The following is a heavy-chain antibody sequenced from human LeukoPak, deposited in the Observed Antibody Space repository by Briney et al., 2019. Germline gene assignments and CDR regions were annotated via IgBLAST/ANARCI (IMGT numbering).Heavy chain of an antibody. CDR2: ISGSGYTP. CDR3: AKGIAGFDY. CDR1: GFTFSTYA. J-gene: IGHJ4*02. D-gene: IGHD2-21*01. Sequence: GGSLRLSCAVSGFTFSTYAMSWVRQAPGKGLEWVSTISGSGYTPFYADSVRGRFSISRDNSKNTLYLQMNSLRAEDTAVYYCAKGIAGFDYWGQGTLVTVSS. V-gene: IGHV3-23*01.